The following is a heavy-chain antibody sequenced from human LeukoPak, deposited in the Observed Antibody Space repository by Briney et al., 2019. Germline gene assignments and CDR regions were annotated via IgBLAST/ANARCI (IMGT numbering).Heavy chain of an antibody. Sequence: GASVKVSCKASGYTFTSYYMYWVRQAPGQGLEWMGIINTGGGSTSYAQNFQGRVTMTRDTSTSTVYMELSSLRSEDTAVYYCARGLTPGYYYYYYMDVWGKGTTVTVSS. CDR2: INTGGGST. CDR3: ARGLTPGYYYYYYMDV. D-gene: IGHD3-10*01. J-gene: IGHJ6*03. CDR1: GYTFTSYY. V-gene: IGHV1-46*01.